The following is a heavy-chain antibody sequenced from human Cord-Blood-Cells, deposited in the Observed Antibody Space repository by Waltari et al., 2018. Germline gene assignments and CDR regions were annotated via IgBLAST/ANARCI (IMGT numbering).Heavy chain of an antibody. D-gene: IGHD2-2*01. CDR1: GGSISSYY. CDR2: SYTSGGN. V-gene: IGHV4-4*07. Sequence: QVQLQESGPGLVKPSETLSLTCTVSGGSISSYYWSWSRPPAGKGLEWIGRSYTSGGNNDNPSRKSRVTMSVDTSKNQFSLKLSSVTAADTAVYYCARHEGPINWSSTSCYGYYYYMDVWGKGTTVTVSS. J-gene: IGHJ6*03. CDR3: ARHEGPINWSSTSCYGYYYYMDV.